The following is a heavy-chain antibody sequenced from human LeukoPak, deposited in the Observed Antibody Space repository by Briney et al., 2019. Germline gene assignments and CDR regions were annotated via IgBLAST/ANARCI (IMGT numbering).Heavy chain of an antibody. V-gene: IGHV3-53*01. CDR2: IYSDGNT. Sequence: GGSLRLSCAASGFTFSSYAMSWVRQAPGKGLEWVSVIYSDGNTNYAEPVKGRFTISRDNSKNTLYLQMNSLRAEDTAVYYCARVRRESLYFYGMDVWGQGTTVTVSS. J-gene: IGHJ6*02. CDR1: GFTFSSYA. D-gene: IGHD2-8*01. CDR3: ARVRRESLYFYGMDV.